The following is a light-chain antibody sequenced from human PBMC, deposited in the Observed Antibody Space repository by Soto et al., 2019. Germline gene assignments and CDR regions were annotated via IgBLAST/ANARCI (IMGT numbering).Light chain of an antibody. CDR1: QSVRNDN. CDR3: QHYNNCPPWT. CDR2: GAS. Sequence: EIVLTQSAATLSSFPGDRVTLSCRASQSVRNDNLDWYQQKPGQAPRVVIYGASTRATGIPATFTGRASGTELTITISTLPSDDFAIYYCQHYNNCPPWTLGQGTKVDSK. V-gene: IGKV3-15*01. J-gene: IGKJ1*01.